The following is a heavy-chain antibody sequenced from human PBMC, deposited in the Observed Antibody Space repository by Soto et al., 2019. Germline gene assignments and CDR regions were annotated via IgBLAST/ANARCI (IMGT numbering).Heavy chain of an antibody. J-gene: IGHJ4*02. D-gene: IGHD5-12*01. V-gene: IGHV4-30-4*01. CDR3: ARLYTGYGAFDY. CDR1: CGSINSGDYY. CDR2: IYYSGST. Sequence: SETLSLTCSVSCGSINSGDYYWSWIRQSPGKGLEWIGYIYYSGSTYYNPSLKSRSTISIDTSKNQFFLDVDSVTAADTAVYYCARLYTGYGAFDYWGQGTLVTVSS.